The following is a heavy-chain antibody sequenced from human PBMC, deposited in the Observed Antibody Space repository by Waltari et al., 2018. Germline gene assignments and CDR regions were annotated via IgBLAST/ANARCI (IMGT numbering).Heavy chain of an antibody. J-gene: IGHJ6*02. D-gene: IGHD3-10*01. Sequence: EEQLVESGGGLVQPGGSLRLSCAASGFTLSTYWMPWVRQAPGKGLVWVSRITSDGSGANYADSVKGRFTISRDNAKNTLYLQMNSLSAEDTAVYYCASDRVLYGLDVWGQGTTVTVSS. CDR1: GFTLSTYW. CDR2: ITSDGSGA. V-gene: IGHV3-74*01. CDR3: ASDRVLYGLDV.